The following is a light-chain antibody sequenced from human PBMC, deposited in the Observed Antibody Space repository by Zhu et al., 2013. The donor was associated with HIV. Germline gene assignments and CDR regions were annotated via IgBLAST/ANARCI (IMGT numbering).Light chain of an antibody. Sequence: EIVMTQSPTTLSVSPGETVTLSCSVSQSINRKLAWYRQRPGQAPRLLIYDASIRATGIADRFSGSGYETDFTLTITRLEPEDFAVYYCQQYGGSPRTFGQGTNLAIK. V-gene: IGKV3-20*01. CDR2: DAS. CDR1: QSINRK. CDR3: QQYGGSPRT. J-gene: IGKJ2*02.